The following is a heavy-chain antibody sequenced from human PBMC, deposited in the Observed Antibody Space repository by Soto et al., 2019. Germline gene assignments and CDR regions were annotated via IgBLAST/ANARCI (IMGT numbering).Heavy chain of an antibody. CDR3: ARKTNSSSWYDWFDP. CDR2: ISAYNGNT. D-gene: IGHD6-13*01. V-gene: IGHV1-18*04. J-gene: IGHJ5*02. CDR1: GYTFTSYG. Sequence: VKVSCKASGYTFTSYGISWVRQAPGQGLEWMGWISAYNGNTNYAQKLQGRVTMTTDTSTSTAYMELRSLRSDDTAVYYCARKTNSSSWYDWFDPWGQGHLVPVSS.